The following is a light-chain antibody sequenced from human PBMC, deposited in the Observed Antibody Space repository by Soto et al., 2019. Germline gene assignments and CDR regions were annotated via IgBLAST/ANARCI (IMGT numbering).Light chain of an antibody. CDR3: CSYAGNRVI. J-gene: IGLJ2*01. V-gene: IGLV2-11*01. Sequence: QSALTQPRSVSGSPGQSVTISCTGTRSDVGGYNFVSWYQQHPGKAPTLIIYDDAKRPSGVPDRFSGSKSADTASLTISGLQAEDEADYYCCSYAGNRVIFGGGTKVTVL. CDR1: RSDVGGYNF. CDR2: DDA.